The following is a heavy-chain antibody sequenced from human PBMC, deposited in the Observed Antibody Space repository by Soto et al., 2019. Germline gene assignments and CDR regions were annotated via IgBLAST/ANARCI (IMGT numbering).Heavy chain of an antibody. CDR3: ARDAVYYDSSGYSHWFDP. Sequence: SETLSLTCAVSGGSISSSNWCSWVRQPPGKGLEWIGEIYHSGSTNYNPSLKSRVTISVDTSKNQFSLKLSSVTAADTAVYYCARDAVYYDSSGYSHWFDPWGQGTLVTVSS. CDR1: GGSISSSNW. CDR2: IYHSGST. J-gene: IGHJ5*02. D-gene: IGHD3-22*01. V-gene: IGHV4-4*02.